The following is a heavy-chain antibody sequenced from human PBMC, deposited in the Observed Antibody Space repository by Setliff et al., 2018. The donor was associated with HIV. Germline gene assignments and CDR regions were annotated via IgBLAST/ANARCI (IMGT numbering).Heavy chain of an antibody. CDR3: TRVVPAAVDYFDN. Sequence: PGGSLRLSCTTSGFTFGDYAMSWVRQAPGKGLEWVGFIRSKRNGETREYAASVKGRFTFSRDDSKNIAYLQMNSLKIEDTGVYFCTRVVPAAVDYFDNWGQGTLVTVSS. J-gene: IGHJ4*02. V-gene: IGHV3-49*04. CDR1: GFTFGDYA. D-gene: IGHD2-2*01. CDR2: IRSKRNGETR.